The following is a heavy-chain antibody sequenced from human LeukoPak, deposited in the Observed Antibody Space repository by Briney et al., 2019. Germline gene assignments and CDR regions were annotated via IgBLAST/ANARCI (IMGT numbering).Heavy chain of an antibody. CDR2: IYSGGST. CDR3: ARIGVYYDFWSGSLDYYYYGMDV. J-gene: IGHJ6*02. CDR1: RFTVSSNY. D-gene: IGHD3-3*01. Sequence: PGGSLRLSCAASRFTVSSNYMSWVRQAPGKGLEWVSVIYSGGSTYYADSVKGRFTISRDNSKNTLYLQMNSLRAEDTAVYYCARIGVYYDFWSGSLDYYYYGMDVWGQGTTVTVSS. V-gene: IGHV3-53*01.